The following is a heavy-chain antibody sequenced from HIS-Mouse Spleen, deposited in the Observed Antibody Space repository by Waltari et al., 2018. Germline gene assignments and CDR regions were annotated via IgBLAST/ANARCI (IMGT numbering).Heavy chain of an antibody. CDR2: IDWDDDK. V-gene: IGHV2-70*15. CDR3: ARIQAGKLELPFDY. Sequence: QVTLRESGPALVKPTQTLTLTCTFSGFSLSTSGMFVSWIRQPPGKALEWLARIDWDDDKYYSTSLKTRLTISKDTSKNQVVLTMTNMDPVDTATYYCARIQAGKLELPFDYWGQGTLVTVSS. J-gene: IGHJ4*02. D-gene: IGHD1-7*01. CDR1: GFSLSTSGMF.